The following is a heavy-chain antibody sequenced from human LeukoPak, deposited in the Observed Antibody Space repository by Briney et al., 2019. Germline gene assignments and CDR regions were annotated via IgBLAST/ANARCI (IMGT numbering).Heavy chain of an antibody. V-gene: IGHV3-23*01. D-gene: IGHD2-2*01. CDR3: AKESRDIVVVPAAPCDY. CDR1: GFTFSSYA. Sequence: GGSLRLSCAASGFTFSSYAMSWVRQAPGKGLEWVSAISGSGGSTYYADSVKGRFTISRDNSKNTLYLQMNSLRAEDTAVYYCAKESRDIVVVPAAPCDYWGQGTLVTVSS. CDR2: ISGSGGST. J-gene: IGHJ4*02.